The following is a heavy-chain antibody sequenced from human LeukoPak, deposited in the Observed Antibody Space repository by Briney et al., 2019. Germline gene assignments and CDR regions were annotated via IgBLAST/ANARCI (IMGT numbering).Heavy chain of an antibody. D-gene: IGHD5-24*01. J-gene: IGHJ5*02. Sequence: ASVKVSCKASGYTFTSYYMHWVRQAPGQGPEWMGIINPSRGSTSQAQTFQGRVTMTRDMSTSTVSMELSSLRSEDTAVYYCARDGGDGYKANWFDTWGQGTLVTVSS. CDR3: ARDGGDGYKANWFDT. V-gene: IGHV1-46*01. CDR2: INPSRGST. CDR1: GYTFTSYY.